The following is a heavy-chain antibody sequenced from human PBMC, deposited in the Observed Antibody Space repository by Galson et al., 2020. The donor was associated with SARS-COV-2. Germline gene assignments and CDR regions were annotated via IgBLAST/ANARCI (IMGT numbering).Heavy chain of an antibody. J-gene: IGHJ5*02. CDR1: GGSFSGYY. CDR2: INHSGST. D-gene: IGHD2-21*02. V-gene: IGHV4-34*01. Sequence: SETLSLTCAVYGGSFSGYYWSWIRQPPGKGLEWIGEINHSGSTNYNPSLKSRVTISVDTSKNQFSLKLSSVTAADTAVYYCARQIVVVTATGFDPWGQGTLVTVSS. CDR3: ARQIVVVTATGFDP.